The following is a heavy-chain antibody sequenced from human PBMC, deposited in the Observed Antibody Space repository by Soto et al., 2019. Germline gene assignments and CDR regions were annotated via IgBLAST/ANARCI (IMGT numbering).Heavy chain of an antibody. CDR2: VKQDGSQS. CDR1: GFTFSRYW. CDR3: VSDGSSGWHFHS. Sequence: EVQLVESGGGLVQPGGSLRLSCEASGFTFSRYWMSWIRQATGKGLEWVANVKQDGSQSYLVDSVKGRFTMSRDNAKNSLFLQMSSLRAEGKAVYYCVSDGSSGWHFHSWGQGTLVTVSS. J-gene: IGHJ4*02. D-gene: IGHD6-19*01. V-gene: IGHV3-7*01.